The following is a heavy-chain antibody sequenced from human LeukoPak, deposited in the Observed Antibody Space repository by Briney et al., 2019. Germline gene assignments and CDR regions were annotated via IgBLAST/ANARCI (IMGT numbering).Heavy chain of an antibody. J-gene: IGHJ4*02. CDR2: IYYSGST. CDR1: GGSISTFY. CDR3: ARGFRWWLEDY. D-gene: IGHD2-15*01. V-gene: IGHV4-59*12. Sequence: SETLSLTCTVSGGSISTFYWSWIRQPPGKGLEWIGYIYYSGSTNYNPSLKSRVTISVDTSKNQFSLKLSSVTAADTAVYYCARGFRWWLEDYWGQGTLVTVSS.